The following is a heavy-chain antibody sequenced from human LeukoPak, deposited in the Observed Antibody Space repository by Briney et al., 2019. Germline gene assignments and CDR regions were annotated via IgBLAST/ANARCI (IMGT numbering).Heavy chain of an antibody. D-gene: IGHD5-12*01. CDR3: ARDRYPRGYSGPPQAYYYYGMDV. Sequence: GASVKVSCKASGYTFTSYDINWVRQAPGQGLEWMGGIIPIFGTANYAQKFQGRVTITADKSTSTAYMELSSLRSEDTAVYYCARDRYPRGYSGPPQAYYYYGMDVWGKGTTVTVSS. V-gene: IGHV1-69*06. CDR1: GYTFTSYD. CDR2: IIPIFGTA. J-gene: IGHJ6*04.